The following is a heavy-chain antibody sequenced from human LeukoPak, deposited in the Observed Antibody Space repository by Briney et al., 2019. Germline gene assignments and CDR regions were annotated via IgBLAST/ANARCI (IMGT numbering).Heavy chain of an antibody. V-gene: IGHV3-64*02. CDR1: GFTFSSHA. D-gene: IGHD5-18*01. Sequence: PGGSLRLSCAASGFTFSSHALHWVRQAPGKGLEYVSAISSNGGSTYYADSVKGRFTISRDNSKNMLYLQMGSLRTEDTAVYYCARSGLGDDSYGYFIDYWGQGTLVTVST. CDR2: ISSNGGST. CDR3: ARSGLGDDSYGYFIDY. J-gene: IGHJ4*02.